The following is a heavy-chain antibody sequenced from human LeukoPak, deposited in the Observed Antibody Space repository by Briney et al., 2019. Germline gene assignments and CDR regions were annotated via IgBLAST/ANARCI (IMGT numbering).Heavy chain of an antibody. CDR2: INPNSGGT. J-gene: IGHJ6*03. CDR1: GYTFTGYY. V-gene: IGHV1-2*06. Sequence: ASVKVSCKASGYTFTGYYMHWVRQAPGQGLEWVGRINPNSGGTNYAQKFQGRVTMTRDTSISTAYMELSRLRSDDTAVYYCARAKPHYDILTGYLYYMDVWGKGTTVTVSS. CDR3: ARAKPHYDILTGYLYYMDV. D-gene: IGHD3-9*01.